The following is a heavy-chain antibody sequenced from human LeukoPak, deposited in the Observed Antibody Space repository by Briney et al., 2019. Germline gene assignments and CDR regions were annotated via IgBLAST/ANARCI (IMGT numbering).Heavy chain of an antibody. CDR3: ARSEIYCNNGFCYKEPCDY. J-gene: IGHJ4*02. CDR1: GYVFTDYY. Sequence: GASVKVSCKASGYVFTDYYIHWVRQAPGQGREWMGWINPYTGGTNYAQKFRGRVTMTRDTSISTAYVDLSRLTSDDTAVYYCARSEIYCNNGFCYKEPCDYWGQGTLVTVSS. V-gene: IGHV1-2*02. D-gene: IGHD2-8*01. CDR2: INPYTGGT.